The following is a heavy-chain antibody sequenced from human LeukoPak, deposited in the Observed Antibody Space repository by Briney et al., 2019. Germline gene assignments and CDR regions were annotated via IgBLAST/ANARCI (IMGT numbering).Heavy chain of an antibody. Sequence: GGSLRLSCAASGFTFSSYAMHWVRQAPGKGLEWVAVISYDGSNKYYADSVKGRFTISRDNSKNTLYLQMNSLRAEDTAVYYCAGDGSGSYMDYWGQGTLVTVSS. D-gene: IGHD1-26*01. V-gene: IGHV3-30-3*01. CDR2: ISYDGSNK. CDR3: AGDGSGSYMDY. J-gene: IGHJ4*02. CDR1: GFTFSSYA.